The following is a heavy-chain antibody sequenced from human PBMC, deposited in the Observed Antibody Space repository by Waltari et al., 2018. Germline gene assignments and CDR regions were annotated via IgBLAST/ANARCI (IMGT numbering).Heavy chain of an antibody. D-gene: IGHD3-10*01. CDR2: IYSGGST. CDR3: AKVRGVRSRGEAFDI. V-gene: IGHV3-23*03. J-gene: IGHJ3*02. CDR1: GFTFSSYA. Sequence: EVQLLESGGGLVQPGGSLRLSCAASGFTFSSYAISWVRQAPGKGLEWVSLIYSGGSTYYADSVKGRFTISRDNSKNTVYLQMNSLRAEDTAVYYCAKVRGVRSRGEAFDIWGQGTMVTVSS.